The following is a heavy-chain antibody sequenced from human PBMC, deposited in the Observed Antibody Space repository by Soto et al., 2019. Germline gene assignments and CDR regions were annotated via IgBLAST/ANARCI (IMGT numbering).Heavy chain of an antibody. J-gene: IGHJ4*02. CDR3: ARDLPPYDRRRQSAGAFED. CDR1: GSSFTGDY. V-gene: IGHV4-4*07. D-gene: IGHD3-22*01. Sequence: QVQLQESGPGLVRPSETLSLTCSVSGSSFTGDYWSWIRQPAGKGLEWIGRVFGNGAGTPIYNSSLKNRVTMSVDSSTKQVSLKLTSVTAADTAVYFCARDLPPYDRRRQSAGAFEDWGQGILVTVSS. CDR2: VFGNGAGTP.